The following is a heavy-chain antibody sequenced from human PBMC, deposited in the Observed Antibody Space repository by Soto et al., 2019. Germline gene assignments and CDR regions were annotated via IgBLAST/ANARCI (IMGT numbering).Heavy chain of an antibody. CDR2: MNPNSGNT. J-gene: IGHJ5*02. CDR1: GYTFTSYD. CDR3: ARGTRVLWFGELFAHNWFDP. Sequence: ASVKVSCKASGYTFTSYDINWVRQATGQGLEWMGWMNPNSGNTGYAQKFQGRVTMTRNTSISTAYMELSSLRSEDTAVYYCARGTRVLWFGELFAHNWFDPWGQGTLVTVSS. D-gene: IGHD3-10*01. V-gene: IGHV1-8*01.